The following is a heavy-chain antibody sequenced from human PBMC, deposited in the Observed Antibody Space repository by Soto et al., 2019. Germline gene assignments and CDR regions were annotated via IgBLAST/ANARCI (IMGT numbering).Heavy chain of an antibody. CDR3: AIGPDYEGYFDY. V-gene: IGHV1-69*12. D-gene: IGHD4-17*01. J-gene: IGHJ4*02. CDR1: GGTFSNYA. Sequence: QVRLVQSGAEVKKPGSSVKVSCKASGGTFSNYAIAWLRQAPGQGLEWMGGIILPFGTPNYAQKFQGRVTISADESMTTAYMELSVLTSEDTAVYYCAIGPDYEGYFDYWGRGTLVTVSS. CDR2: IILPFGTP.